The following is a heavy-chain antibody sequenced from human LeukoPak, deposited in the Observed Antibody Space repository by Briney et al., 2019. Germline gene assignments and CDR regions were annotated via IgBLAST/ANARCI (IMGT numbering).Heavy chain of an antibody. J-gene: IGHJ6*02. CDR3: ARDFVLQDPYYYYYGMDV. D-gene: IGHD2-8*01. Sequence: PGGSLRLSCAASGFTFSTYWMSWVRQAPGKGLEWVAVISYDGSNKYYADSVKGRFTISRDNSKNTLYLQMNSLRAEDTAVYYCARDFVLQDPYYYYYGMDVWGQGTTVTVSS. CDR2: ISYDGSNK. CDR1: GFTFSTYW. V-gene: IGHV3-30-3*01.